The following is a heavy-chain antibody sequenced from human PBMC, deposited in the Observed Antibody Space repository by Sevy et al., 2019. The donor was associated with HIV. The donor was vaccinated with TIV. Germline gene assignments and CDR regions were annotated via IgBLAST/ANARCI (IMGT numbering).Heavy chain of an antibody. CDR1: GFTLSRYA. J-gene: IGHJ6*02. Sequence: GGSLRLSCAASGFTLSRYAMHWVRQAPGKGLEWVALISYEGRNKFYADSVKGRFTISKENSENRLYLQMNSLRREDDAVYYCARDIRRSDAGLVVFYYYGMDVWGQGTTVTVSS. V-gene: IGHV3-30*04. CDR2: ISYEGRNK. D-gene: IGHD3-9*01. CDR3: ARDIRRSDAGLVVFYYYGMDV.